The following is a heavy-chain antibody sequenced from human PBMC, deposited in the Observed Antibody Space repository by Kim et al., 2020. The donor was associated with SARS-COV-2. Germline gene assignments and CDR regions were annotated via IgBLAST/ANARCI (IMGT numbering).Heavy chain of an antibody. J-gene: IGHJ6*02. CDR3: AKARYYYGMDV. CDR2: K. V-gene: IGHV3-33*06. Sequence: KYYADAVKGRFTISRDNSKNTLYLQMNSLGAEDTAVYYCAKARYYYGMDVWGQGTTVTVSS.